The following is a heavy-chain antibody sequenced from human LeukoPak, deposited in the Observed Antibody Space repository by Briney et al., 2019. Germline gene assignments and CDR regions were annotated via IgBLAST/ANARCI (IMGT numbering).Heavy chain of an antibody. D-gene: IGHD4-23*01. J-gene: IGHJ6*03. CDR2: IIPIFGTA. CDR3: ASGAFSYGGTPYYYYYMDV. Sequence: ASVKVSCKASGGTFSSYAISWVRQAPGQGLEWMGGIIPIFGTANYAQKFQGRVTVTADESTSTAYMELSSLRSEDTAVYYCASGAFSYGGTPYYYYYMDVWGKGTTVTVSS. V-gene: IGHV1-69*13. CDR1: GGTFSSYA.